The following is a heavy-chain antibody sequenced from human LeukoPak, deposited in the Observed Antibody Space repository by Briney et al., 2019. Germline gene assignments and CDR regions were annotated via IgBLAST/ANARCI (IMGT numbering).Heavy chain of an antibody. CDR1: GYTLTELS. Sequence: GASVKVSCKVSGYTLTELSMHWVRQAPGKGLEWMGGFDPEDGERISAVSFRGRVTMTQDSPTQTAYMELSSLSSEDTAVYYCTTSLVPAAIFGYYFDFWGQGTLVTVSS. D-gene: IGHD2-2*02. CDR3: TTSLVPAAIFGYYFDF. J-gene: IGHJ4*02. CDR2: FDPEDGER. V-gene: IGHV1-24*01.